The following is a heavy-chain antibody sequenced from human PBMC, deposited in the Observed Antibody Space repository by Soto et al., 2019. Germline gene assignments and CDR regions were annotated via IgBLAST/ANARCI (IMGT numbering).Heavy chain of an antibody. J-gene: IGHJ3*02. V-gene: IGHV1-69*08. Sequence: QVQLVQSGAEVKKPGSSVKVSCKASGGTFSSYTISWVRQAPGQGLEWMGRIIPILGIANYAQKFQGRVTITADKSTSTAYMELSSLRSEDTAVYYCARDGDPKRWLQFRSAFDIWGQGTMVTVSS. CDR3: ARDGDPKRWLQFRSAFDI. CDR2: IIPILGIA. D-gene: IGHD5-12*01. CDR1: GGTFSSYT.